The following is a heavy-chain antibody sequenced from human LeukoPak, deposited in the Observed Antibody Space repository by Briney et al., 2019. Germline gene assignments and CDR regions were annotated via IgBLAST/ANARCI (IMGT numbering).Heavy chain of an antibody. J-gene: IGHJ4*02. CDR2: ISGSGGST. V-gene: IGHV3-23*01. CDR3: AKRGYYDSSGYYGPFDY. Sequence: GGSLRLSCAASGFTFSSYGMSWVRQAPGKGLEWVSGISGSGGSTYYADSVKGRFTISRDSSKSTLYLQMNSLRTEDTAVYYCAKRGYYDSSGYYGPFDYWGQGTLVTVSS. D-gene: IGHD3-22*01. CDR1: GFTFSSYG.